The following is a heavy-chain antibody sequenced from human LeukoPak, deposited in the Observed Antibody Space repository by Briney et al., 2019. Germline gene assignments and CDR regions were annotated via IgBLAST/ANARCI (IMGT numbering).Heavy chain of an antibody. CDR3: ASKGVVGATRLENWFDP. J-gene: IGHJ5*02. D-gene: IGHD1-26*01. CDR1: GYTFTGYY. CDR2: VNPNSGDT. V-gene: IGHV1-2*02. Sequence: ASVKVSCKASGYTFTGYYLHWVRQAPGQGLEWMGCVNPNSGDTNYAQKFQGRVTMTRDTSISTAYMELSRLRSDDTAVYYCASKGVVGATRLENWFDPWGQGTLVTVSS.